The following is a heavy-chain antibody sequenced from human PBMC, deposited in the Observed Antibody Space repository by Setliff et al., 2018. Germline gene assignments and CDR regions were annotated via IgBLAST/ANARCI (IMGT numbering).Heavy chain of an antibody. CDR2: ISWSSDTT. D-gene: IGHD6-19*01. Sequence: GESLTLSCTTSGFTFDDYGMSWVRQAPGKGLEWVSGISWSSDTTGYADSVKGRFTISRDNAKNSLYLQMNSLRVEDTGFYYCTRDSVYSSGWYASGHWGQGTLVTVSS. V-gene: IGHV3-20*04. CDR3: TRDSVYSSGWYASGH. J-gene: IGHJ4*02. CDR1: GFTFDDYG.